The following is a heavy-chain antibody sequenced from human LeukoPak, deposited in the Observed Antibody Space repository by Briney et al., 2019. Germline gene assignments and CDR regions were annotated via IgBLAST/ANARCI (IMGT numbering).Heavy chain of an antibody. CDR1: GYTFTSYG. V-gene: IGHV1-18*01. CDR2: ISAYNGNT. CDR3: ARETNHYDFWSGHRGDFDY. Sequence: ASVKVSCKASGYTFTSYGISWVRQAPGQGLEWMGWISAYNGNTNYAQKLHGRVTMTTDTSTSTTYTELRSLRSDDTGVYYCARETNHYDFWSGHRGDFDYWGEGTLVTVSS. D-gene: IGHD3-3*01. J-gene: IGHJ4*02.